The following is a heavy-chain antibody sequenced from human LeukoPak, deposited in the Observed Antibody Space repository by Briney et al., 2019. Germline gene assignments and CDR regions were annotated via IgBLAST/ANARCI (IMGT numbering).Heavy chain of an antibody. J-gene: IGHJ3*02. V-gene: IGHV4-4*07. CDR3: ARESTRITIFGVVIPDAFDI. Sequence: PSETLSLTCTVSGGSISSYYWSWIRQPAGKGLEWIGRIYTSGSTNYNPSLKSRVTMSVDTSKNQFSLKLSSVTAADTAVYYCARESTRITIFGVVIPDAFDIWGQGTMVTVSS. CDR1: GGSISSYY. D-gene: IGHD3-3*01. CDR2: IYTSGST.